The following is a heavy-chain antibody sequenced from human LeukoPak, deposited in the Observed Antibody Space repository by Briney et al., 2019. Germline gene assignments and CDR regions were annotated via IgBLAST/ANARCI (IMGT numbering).Heavy chain of an antibody. J-gene: IGHJ5*02. CDR1: GYTFTGYY. D-gene: IGHD6-13*01. V-gene: IGHV1-2*02. CDR3: ARDTAAGTPES. Sequence: ASGKVSCKASGYTFTGYYIHWVRQAPGQRLEWMGWINPNSVGTNYAQKYQGRVTMTRDTSISTAYMELSRLRSDATAVYYCARDTAAGTPESWGPGTLVTVSS. CDR2: INPNSVGT.